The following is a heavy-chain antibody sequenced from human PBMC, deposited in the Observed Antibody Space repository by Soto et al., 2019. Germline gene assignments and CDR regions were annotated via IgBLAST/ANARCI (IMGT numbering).Heavy chain of an antibody. Sequence: GESLKISCKASGYSFTSYWLAWVRQMPGKGLEWMGIIYPGDSDTRYSPSFQGQVTISADKSISTAYLRWSSLKASDTAIYYCAPEMTSGWYEWGQGTLVTAPQ. J-gene: IGHJ4*02. CDR1: GYSFTSYW. CDR2: IYPGDSDT. V-gene: IGHV5-51*01. D-gene: IGHD6-19*01. CDR3: APEMTSGWYE.